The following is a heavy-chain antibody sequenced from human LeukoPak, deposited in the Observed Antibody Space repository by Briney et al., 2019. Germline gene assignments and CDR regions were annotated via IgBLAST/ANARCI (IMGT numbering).Heavy chain of an antibody. CDR2: ISSSSSYI. Sequence: GGSLRLSCAASGFTFSSYSMNWVRQAPGKGLEWVSSISSSSSYIYYADSVKGRFTISRDNAKNSLYLQMNSLRAEDTAVYYCARGSVDRGDFDYWGQGTLVTVSS. CDR3: ARGSVDRGDFDY. D-gene: IGHD1-14*01. J-gene: IGHJ4*02. CDR1: GFTFSSYS. V-gene: IGHV3-21*01.